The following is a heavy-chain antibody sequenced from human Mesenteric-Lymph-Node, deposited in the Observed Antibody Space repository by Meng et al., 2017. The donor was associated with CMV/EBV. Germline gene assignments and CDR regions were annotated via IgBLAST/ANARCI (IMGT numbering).Heavy chain of an antibody. V-gene: IGHV4-61*01. J-gene: IGHJ4*02. CDR2: IYTSGST. D-gene: IGHD4-23*01. CDR1: GGSVSSGTYY. CDR3: ARVDTDYGGNSDYFDY. Sequence: SETLSLTCTVSGGSVSSGTYYWSWIRQPPGKGLEWIGYIYTSGSTKYNPSLKSRVTISVDTSKSQFSLKLSSVTAADTAVYYCARVDTDYGGNSDYFDYWGQGTLVTVSS.